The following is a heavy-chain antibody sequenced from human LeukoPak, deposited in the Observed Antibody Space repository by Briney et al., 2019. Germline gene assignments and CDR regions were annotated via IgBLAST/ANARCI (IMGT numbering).Heavy chain of an antibody. J-gene: IGHJ4*02. D-gene: IGHD3-9*01. CDR2: ISSSSTYI. CDR3: ARSYYDILTGQPYYFDY. CDR1: GFTLSSYS. V-gene: IGHV3-21*01. Sequence: GGSLRLSCAASGFTLSSYSMNWVPQAPGKGLEWVSCISSSSTYIYYAHSVKGRFTISRDNAKNSLHMQMDSLRVEDTAVYYCARSYYDILTGQPYYFDYWGQGALVTVSS.